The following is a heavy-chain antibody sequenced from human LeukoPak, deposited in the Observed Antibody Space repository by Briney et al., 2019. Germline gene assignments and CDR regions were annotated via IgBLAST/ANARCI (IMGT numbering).Heavy chain of an antibody. CDR1: GYTFTSYG. J-gene: IGHJ4*02. D-gene: IGHD5-18*01. Sequence: ASVKVSCKASGYTFTSYGISWVRQAPGQGLEWMGWISAYNGNTNYAQKLQGRVTMTTDTSTSTAYMELRSLRSDDTAVYYCAGDSLTAMVTNFDYWGQGTLVIVSS. CDR2: ISAYNGNT. V-gene: IGHV1-18*04. CDR3: AGDSLTAMVTNFDY.